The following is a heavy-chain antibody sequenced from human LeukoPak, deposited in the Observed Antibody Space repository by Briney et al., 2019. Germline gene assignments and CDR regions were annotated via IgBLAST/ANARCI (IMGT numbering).Heavy chain of an antibody. CDR2: ISYDGSNK. J-gene: IGHJ4*02. D-gene: IGHD6-6*01. CDR3: ARDPVRAAPTYYFDY. V-gene: IGHV3-30-3*01. Sequence: GGSLRLSCAASGFTFSSYAMHWVRQAPGKGLEWVAVISYDGSNKYYADSVKGRFTISRDNSKNTLHLQMNSLRAEDTAVYYCARDPVRAAPTYYFDYWGQGTLVTVSS. CDR1: GFTFSSYA.